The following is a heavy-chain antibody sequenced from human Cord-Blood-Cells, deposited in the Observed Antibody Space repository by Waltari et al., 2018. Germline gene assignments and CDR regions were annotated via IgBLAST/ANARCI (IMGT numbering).Heavy chain of an antibody. CDR2: INHSGST. D-gene: IGHD3-22*01. Sequence: QVQLQQWGAGLLKPSETLSLTCAVYGGSFSGYYWLCIRQSPRKGLEWIGEINHSGSTNSNPSLKSRVTISVDTSKNQFSLKLSSVTAADTAVYYCARAQFLDSSGLWLDYWGQGTLVTVSS. V-gene: IGHV4-34*01. CDR3: ARAQFLDSSGLWLDY. J-gene: IGHJ4*02. CDR1: GGSFSGYY.